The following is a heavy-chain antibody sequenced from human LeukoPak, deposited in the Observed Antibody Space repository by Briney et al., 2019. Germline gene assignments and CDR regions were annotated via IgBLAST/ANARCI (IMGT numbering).Heavy chain of an antibody. Sequence: ASVKVSCKASGYTFTSYYMHWVRQAPGQGLEWMGIINPSGGSTSYAQKFQGRVTMTRDTSTSTVYMELSSLRSEDTAVYYCARDPFYGDYLDAFDIWGQGTMVTVSS. J-gene: IGHJ3*02. V-gene: IGHV1-46*01. D-gene: IGHD4-17*01. CDR2: INPSGGST. CDR3: ARDPFYGDYLDAFDI. CDR1: GYTFTSYY.